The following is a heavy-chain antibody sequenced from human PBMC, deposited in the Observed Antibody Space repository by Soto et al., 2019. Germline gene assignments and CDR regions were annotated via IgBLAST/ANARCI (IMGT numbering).Heavy chain of an antibody. CDR1: GFTFAYAW. V-gene: IGHV3-15*01. J-gene: IGHJ4*02. D-gene: IGHD1-1*01. CDR2: IKSKADGGTT. CDR3: TTYMEHSQHFDY. Sequence: EVQLVESGGGLIEPGGSLRLSCAASGFTFAYAWMGWARQAPGKGLEWLGRIKSKADGGTTDCAAPVKGRFTISRDDSKNRLYLQASSLKTEDTGLYYCTTYMEHSQHFDYWGQGTQIIVSS.